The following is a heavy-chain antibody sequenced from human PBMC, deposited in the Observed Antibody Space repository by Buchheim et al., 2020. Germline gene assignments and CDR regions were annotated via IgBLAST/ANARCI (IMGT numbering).Heavy chain of an antibody. CDR1: GFTFSDSW. D-gene: IGHD5-24*01. Sequence: EVQLVESGGGLVQTGGSLRLSCAASGFTFSDSWMTWVRQAPGKGLERVANVNQDGSETCYVDSVKGRVTISRDNAKNSLYLQMNSLRAEDTAVYYCTRDRGWQQFDYWGQGTL. V-gene: IGHV3-7*04. J-gene: IGHJ4*02. CDR2: VNQDGSET. CDR3: TRDRGWQQFDY.